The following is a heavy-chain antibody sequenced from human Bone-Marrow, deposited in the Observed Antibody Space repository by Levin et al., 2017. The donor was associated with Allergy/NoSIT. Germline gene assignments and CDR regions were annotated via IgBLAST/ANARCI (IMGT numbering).Heavy chain of an antibody. CDR2: VSNDGSDK. J-gene: IGHJ4*02. Sequence: TGGSLRFSCAASGFTFTSYSVHWVRQAPGKGLEWLAKVSNDGSDKFGDSVRGRFTISRDHSRNTVYLQMNYVRGEDTAVYYCARDYENRYGYQNYFNYWGQGTLVTVSS. V-gene: IGHV3-30-3*01. CDR3: ARDYENRYGYQNYFNY. CDR1: GFTFTSYS. D-gene: IGHD5-18*01.